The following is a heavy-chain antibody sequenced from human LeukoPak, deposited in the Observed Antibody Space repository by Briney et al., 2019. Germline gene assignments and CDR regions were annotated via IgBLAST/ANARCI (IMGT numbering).Heavy chain of an antibody. CDR3: ARSLWLNDVL. D-gene: IGHD5-18*01. CDR2: ISSSSSYT. Sequence: GGSLRLSCAASGFTFSDYYMSWIRQAPGKGLEGVSYISSSSSYTNYADSAKGRFTISRDNAKNSLYLQMNSLRAEDTAVYYCARSLWLNDVLWGQGTLVTVSS. V-gene: IGHV3-11*06. CDR1: GFTFSDYY. J-gene: IGHJ4*02.